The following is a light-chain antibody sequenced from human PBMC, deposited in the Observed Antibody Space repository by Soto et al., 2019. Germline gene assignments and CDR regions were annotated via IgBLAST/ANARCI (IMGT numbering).Light chain of an antibody. CDR2: DAS. J-gene: IGKJ3*01. V-gene: IGKV1-5*01. CDR3: QQYKSYPFT. Sequence: DIQMTQSPSTLSASVGDRVTITCRASQSISTWLAWYQQKPGKAPNLLIYDASSLQRGVPSRFSGSGSGTEFTLTISSLQPDDFATYYCQQYKSYPFTFGPGTKVEIK. CDR1: QSISTW.